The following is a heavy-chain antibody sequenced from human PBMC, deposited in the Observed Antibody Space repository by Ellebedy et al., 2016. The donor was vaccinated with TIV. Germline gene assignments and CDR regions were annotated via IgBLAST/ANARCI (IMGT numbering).Heavy chain of an antibody. CDR3: ARRKITVFGETDACDI. CDR1: GGSMRNYY. D-gene: IGHD3-3*01. Sequence: MPSETLSLTCTVSGGSMRNYYWTWIRQPPGKGLEWLGQIFYSGSTNYNPSLKSRVTISGDTSKNQFSLRLSSVTAADTAVYYCARRKITVFGETDACDIWGQGTVVTVSS. J-gene: IGHJ3*02. CDR2: IFYSGST. V-gene: IGHV4-59*01.